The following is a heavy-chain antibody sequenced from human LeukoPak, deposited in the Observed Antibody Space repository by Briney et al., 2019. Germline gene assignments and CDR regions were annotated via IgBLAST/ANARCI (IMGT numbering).Heavy chain of an antibody. CDR2: IKSDGRTT. CDR3: TRGFRDY. CDR1: GFTFNDFA. V-gene: IGHV3-74*01. Sequence: GGSLRLSCAASGFTFNDFAIHWVRQVPRKGLEWVSRIKSDGRTTNYAGSAKGRFTISRDNAKDTVYLQMNSLRAEDTAVYYCTRGFRDYWGQGTLVTVSS. J-gene: IGHJ4*02.